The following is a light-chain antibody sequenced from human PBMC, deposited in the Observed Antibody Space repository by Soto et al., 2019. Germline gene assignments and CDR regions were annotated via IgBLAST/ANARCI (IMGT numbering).Light chain of an antibody. Sequence: EIVLTQSPATLSLSPGERATLSCRASQSVGTYLAWYQQKPGQAPRLLIYDASNRAAGIPARFSGSGSGTDLTLTISSLEPEDFAVYYCQQHSTLLIFGGGTKVEIK. V-gene: IGKV3-11*01. CDR2: DAS. CDR1: QSVGTY. CDR3: QQHSTLLI. J-gene: IGKJ4*01.